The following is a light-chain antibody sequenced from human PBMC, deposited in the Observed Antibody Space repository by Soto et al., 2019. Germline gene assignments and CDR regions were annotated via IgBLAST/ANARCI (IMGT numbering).Light chain of an antibody. J-gene: IGKJ1*01. CDR1: QSLLHSNGYNY. Sequence: VMTQSPLSLPVTPGEPASISCRSSQSLLHSNGYNYLDWYLQKPGQSPQLLIYLGSNRASGVPDRFSGSGSGTDFTLKISRVEAEDVGVYYCMQALQTPKTFGQGTKVEIK. CDR2: LGS. V-gene: IGKV2-28*01. CDR3: MQALQTPKT.